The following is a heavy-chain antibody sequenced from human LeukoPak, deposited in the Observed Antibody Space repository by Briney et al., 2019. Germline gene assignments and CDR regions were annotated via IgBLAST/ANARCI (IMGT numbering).Heavy chain of an antibody. V-gene: IGHV3-48*01. CDR3: AKISWNYVDDGNDY. CDR2: ISSTSSII. Sequence: QPGGSLRLSCAASGFTFSTYSMNWVRQAPGKGLEWVSDISSTSSIIYYADSVKGRFVISRDNSKNTLYLQMNSLRAEDTAVYYCAKISWNYVDDGNDYWGQGTLVTVSS. CDR1: GFTFSTYS. D-gene: IGHD1-7*01. J-gene: IGHJ4*02.